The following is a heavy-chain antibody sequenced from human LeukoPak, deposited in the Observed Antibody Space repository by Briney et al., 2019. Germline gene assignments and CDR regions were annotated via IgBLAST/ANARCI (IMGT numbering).Heavy chain of an antibody. D-gene: IGHD3-16*02. Sequence: GGSLRLSCAASGFTFSSYSMNWVRQAPGKGLEWVSSISRSSSYIYYADSVKGRFTISRDNAKNSLYLQMNSLRAEDTAVYYCARDLNYDYVWGSYRYRYYYYGMDVWGQGTTVTVSS. J-gene: IGHJ6*02. CDR1: GFTFSSYS. CDR2: ISRSSSYI. V-gene: IGHV3-21*01. CDR3: ARDLNYDYVWGSYRYRYYYYGMDV.